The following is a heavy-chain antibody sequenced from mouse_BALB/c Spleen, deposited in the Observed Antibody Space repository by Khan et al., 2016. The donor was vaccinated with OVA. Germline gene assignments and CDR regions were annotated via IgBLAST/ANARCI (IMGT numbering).Heavy chain of an antibody. Sequence: QVRLQQSGAELARPGASVKMSCKASGYTFTTYTMHWVKQRPGQGLEWIGCINPSTGYPTYNQKFKDKSTLTAETSSSTAYMQLSSLTHDYNEVYYCARECAYDRSDGSMYYWGQGTLVTVSA. V-gene: IGHV1-4*01. J-gene: IGHJ3*01. D-gene: IGHD2-14*01. CDR1: GYTFTTYT. CDR3: ARECAYDRSDGSMYY. CDR2: INPSTGYP.